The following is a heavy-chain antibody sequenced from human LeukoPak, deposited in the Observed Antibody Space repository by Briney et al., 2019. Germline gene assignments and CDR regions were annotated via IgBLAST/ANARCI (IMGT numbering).Heavy chain of an antibody. CDR3: ARGRWDLNDDHNYFDY. CDR2: IYYSGST. J-gene: IGHJ4*02. Sequence: SETLSLTCTVSGGSISSYYWRWIRQPPGKGLEGSGYIYYSGSTNYNPSLKSRVTISVDTSKHQFSLKLSSVTAADTAVYYCARGRWDLNDDHNYFDYWGQGTLVTVSS. V-gene: IGHV4-59*01. CDR1: GGSISSYY. D-gene: IGHD1-1*01.